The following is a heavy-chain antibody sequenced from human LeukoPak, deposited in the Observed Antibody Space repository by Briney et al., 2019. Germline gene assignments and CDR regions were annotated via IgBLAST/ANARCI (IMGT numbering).Heavy chain of an antibody. CDR2: ISAYNGNT. Sequence: ASVKVSCKASGYTFTSYGISWVRQAPGQGLEWMGWISAYNGNTNYAQKLQGRVTMTTDTSTSTAYMELRSLRSDDTAVYYCARGGNYYDSSGLIDHWGQGTLVTVSS. CDR1: GYTFTSYG. D-gene: IGHD3-22*01. CDR3: ARGGNYYDSSGLIDH. V-gene: IGHV1-18*01. J-gene: IGHJ4*02.